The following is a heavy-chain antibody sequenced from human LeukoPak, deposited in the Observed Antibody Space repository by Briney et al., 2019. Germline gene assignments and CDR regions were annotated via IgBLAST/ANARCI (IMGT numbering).Heavy chain of an antibody. D-gene: IGHD3-22*01. J-gene: IGHJ4*02. CDR3: ARSMGSSGYSVYFDY. CDR1: GYSISSGYY. CDR2: IYHSGST. Sequence: SETLSLTCTVSGYSISSGYYWGWIRQPPGKGLEWIGSIYHSGSTYYNPSLKSRVTISVDTSKNQFSLKLSSVTAADTAVYYCARSMGSSGYSVYFDYWGQGTLVTVSS. V-gene: IGHV4-38-2*02.